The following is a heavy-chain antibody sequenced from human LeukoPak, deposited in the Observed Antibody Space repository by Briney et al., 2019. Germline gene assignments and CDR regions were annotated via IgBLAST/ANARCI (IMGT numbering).Heavy chain of an antibody. D-gene: IGHD3-9*01. V-gene: IGHV1-8*02. CDR3: ARSASGTGYTA. CDR2: MNPNSGNT. Sequence: ASVKVSCKASGYTFTSYGISWVRQAPGQGLEWIGKMNPNSGNTGYAQKFQGRVTMTRSTSVSTVHMELYSLTSEDTAVYFCARSASGTGYTAWGQGTLVTVSS. CDR1: GYTFTSYG. J-gene: IGHJ4*02.